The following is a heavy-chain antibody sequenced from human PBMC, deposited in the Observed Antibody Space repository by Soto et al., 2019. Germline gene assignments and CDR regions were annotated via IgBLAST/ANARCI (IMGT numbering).Heavy chain of an antibody. V-gene: IGHV5-51*01. CDR1: GYSFSNNW. Sequence: LKISCKGSGYSFSNNWIGWVRQMPGKGLEWMGIIYPGDSDTRYTPSFQGQVTFSADRSISTAYLQWTSLKASDTAIYYCARLSGYGSDDYYGIDVCGQGTTVTVSS. J-gene: IGHJ6*02. D-gene: IGHD5-12*01. CDR2: IYPGDSDT. CDR3: ARLSGYGSDDYYGIDV.